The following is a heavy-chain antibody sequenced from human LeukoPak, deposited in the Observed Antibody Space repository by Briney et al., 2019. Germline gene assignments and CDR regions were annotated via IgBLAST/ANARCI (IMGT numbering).Heavy chain of an antibody. Sequence: GASVKVSCKASGYTFTSYGISWVRQAPGQGLEWMGWISAYNGNTNYAQKLQGRVTMTTDTSTRTAYMELRSLRSDDTAVYYCAARGGATGTTQGDAFDIWGQGTMVTVSS. J-gene: IGHJ3*02. CDR2: ISAYNGNT. CDR3: AARGGATGTTQGDAFDI. D-gene: IGHD1-1*01. V-gene: IGHV1-18*04. CDR1: GYTFTSYG.